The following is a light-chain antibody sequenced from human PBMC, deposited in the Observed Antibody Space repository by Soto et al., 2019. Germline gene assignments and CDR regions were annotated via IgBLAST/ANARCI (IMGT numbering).Light chain of an antibody. V-gene: IGKV1-39*01. Sequence: DIQMTQSPSSLSASVGDSVTITCRASQRIGPYVNWYQQKPGKPPKLLISAATNLADGVPSRFGGSGSGTDFTLTISSLQPEDFATYYCQHRITFGQGTRLEIK. J-gene: IGKJ5*01. CDR3: QHRIT. CDR1: QRIGPY. CDR2: AAT.